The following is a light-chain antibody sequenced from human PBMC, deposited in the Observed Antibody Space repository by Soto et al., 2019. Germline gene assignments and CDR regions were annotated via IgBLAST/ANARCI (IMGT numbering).Light chain of an antibody. CDR1: QSVSSY. CDR3: QQYNNWPPNT. Sequence: EIVMTQSPATLSVSPGERATLSCRASQSVSSYLALYQQKPCQAPRLLIYGASTRATGIPARFSGSGSGTEFTLTISSLQSEDFAVYSCQQYNNWPPNTFGQRNRLEIK. CDR2: GAS. V-gene: IGKV3-15*01. J-gene: IGKJ5*01.